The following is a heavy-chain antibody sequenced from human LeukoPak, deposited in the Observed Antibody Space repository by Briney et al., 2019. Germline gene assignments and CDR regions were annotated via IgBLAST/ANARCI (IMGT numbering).Heavy chain of an antibody. CDR3: AVQGLRYFSRY. V-gene: IGHV3-21*01. CDR1: GFTFSSYS. CDR2: ISSSSSYI. Sequence: GGSLRLSYAASGFTFSSYSMNWVRQAPGKGLEWVSSISSSSSYIYYADSVKGRFTISRDNAKNSLYLQMNSLRAEDTAVYYCAVQGLRYFSRYWGQGTLVTVSS. D-gene: IGHD3-9*01. J-gene: IGHJ4*02.